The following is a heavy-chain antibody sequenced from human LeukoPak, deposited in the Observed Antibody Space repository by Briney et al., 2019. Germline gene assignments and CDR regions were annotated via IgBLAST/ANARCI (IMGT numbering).Heavy chain of an antibody. V-gene: IGHV3-23*01. J-gene: IGHJ4*02. D-gene: IGHD5-24*01. CDR2: FSGRTTNT. Sequence: GGSLRLSCAASGFTFSNFAVTWIRQAPGKGLEWVSTFSGRTTNTYYADSVKGRFTISRHNSENTLYLQMNSLRAEDTAVYYCAKGMLVATTNFDYWGQGALVTVSS. CDR1: GFTFSNFA. CDR3: AKGMLVATTNFDY.